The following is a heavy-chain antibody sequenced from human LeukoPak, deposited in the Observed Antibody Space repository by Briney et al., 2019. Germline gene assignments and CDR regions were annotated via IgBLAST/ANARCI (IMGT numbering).Heavy chain of an antibody. D-gene: IGHD3-10*01. Sequence: PGESLKISCKGSGYIFTSYCIGWLRHMPGRGLEWMGIIYPGDADTIYSPSFQGQVTISADKSISTAYLQWSSLKCPDTRLHYCARQVDYGSGSYYLTIPSDAFDIWGQGTMVTVSS. CDR3: ARQVDYGSGSYYLTIPSDAFDI. J-gene: IGHJ3*02. V-gene: IGHV5-51*01. CDR2: IYPGDADT. CDR1: GYIFTSYC.